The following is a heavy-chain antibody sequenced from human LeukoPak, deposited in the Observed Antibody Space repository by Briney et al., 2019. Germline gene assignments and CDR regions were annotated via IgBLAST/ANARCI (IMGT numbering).Heavy chain of an antibody. J-gene: IGHJ4*02. D-gene: IGHD6-19*01. CDR3: AKDVVPDSGWDLDY. V-gene: IGHV3-23*01. Sequence: GGSLRLSCAASGFTFSAYSMTWVRQGPGKGLEWVSSIYPSGDSTFYADSVKGRFTISRDNSKNTLYLQMSSLRTEDTAIYYCAKDVVPDSGWDLDYWGQGTLVTVSS. CDR1: GFTFSAYS. CDR2: IYPSGDST.